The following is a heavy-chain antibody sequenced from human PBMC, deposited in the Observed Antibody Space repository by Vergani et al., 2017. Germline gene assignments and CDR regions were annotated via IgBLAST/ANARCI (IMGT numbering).Heavy chain of an antibody. CDR2: ISGSGGST. CDR1: GFTFSSYA. J-gene: IGHJ5*02. CDR3: AKGVYCSSTSCYGYPNWFDP. Sequence: EVQLLESGGGFVQPGGSLRLSCAASGFTFSSYAMSWVRQAPGKGLEWVSAISGSGGSTYYADSVKGRFTISRDNSKNTLYLQMNSLRAEDTAVYYCAKGVYCSSTSCYGYPNWFDPWGQGTLVTVSS. V-gene: IGHV3-23*01. D-gene: IGHD2-2*01.